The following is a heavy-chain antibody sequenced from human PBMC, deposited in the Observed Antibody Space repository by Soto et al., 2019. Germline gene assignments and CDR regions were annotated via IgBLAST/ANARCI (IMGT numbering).Heavy chain of an antibody. J-gene: IGHJ2*01. CDR1: GGTFSSYT. V-gene: IGHV1-69*02. D-gene: IGHD4-17*01. Sequence: GASVKVSCKASGGTFSSYTISWVRQAPGQGLEWMGRIIPILGIANYAQKFQGRVTITADKSTSTAYMELSSLRSEDTAVYYCASKGYGDYGVDWYFDLWGRGTLVTVSS. CDR3: ASKGYGDYGVDWYFDL. CDR2: IIPILGIA.